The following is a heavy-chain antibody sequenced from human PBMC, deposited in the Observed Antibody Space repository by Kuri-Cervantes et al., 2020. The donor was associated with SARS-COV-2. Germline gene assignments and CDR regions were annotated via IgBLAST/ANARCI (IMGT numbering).Heavy chain of an antibody. J-gene: IGHJ4*02. CDR3: ARERGGQWLVRLGYFDY. Sequence: GSLRLSCTVSGGSISSYYWSWIRQPPGKGLEWIGYIYYSGSTNHNPSLKSRVTISVDTSKNQFSLKLSSVTAADTAVYYCARERGGQWLVRLGYFDYWGQGTLVTVSS. D-gene: IGHD6-19*01. CDR2: IYYSGST. V-gene: IGHV4-59*01. CDR1: GGSISSYY.